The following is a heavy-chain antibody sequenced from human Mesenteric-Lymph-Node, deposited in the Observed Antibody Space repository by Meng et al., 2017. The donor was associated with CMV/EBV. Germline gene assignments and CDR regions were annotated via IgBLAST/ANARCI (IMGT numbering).Heavy chain of an antibody. D-gene: IGHD2-2*01. CDR2: INPHSAGT. CDR1: GYTFTVHY. Sequence: ASVKVSCKASGYTFTVHYIHWVRQAPGQGLEWMGWINPHSAGTKYAQKFQGRVTVTRDTSITTAYMELSRLRPDDTAVYYCARSCSSSTCRAPSPDYWGQGTLVTVSS. CDR3: ARSCSSSTCRAPSPDY. J-gene: IGHJ4*02. V-gene: IGHV1-2*02.